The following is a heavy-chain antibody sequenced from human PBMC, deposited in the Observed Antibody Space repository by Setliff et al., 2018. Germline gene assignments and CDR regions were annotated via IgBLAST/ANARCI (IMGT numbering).Heavy chain of an antibody. CDR2: TIPMFGST. CDR1: GDTFRSYG. V-gene: IGHV1-69*05. CDR3: VREGVDTRSSTDYRYYMDV. J-gene: IGHJ6*03. D-gene: IGHD5-18*01. Sequence: SVKVSCTASGDTFRSYGISWVRQAPGQGLEWMGGTIPMFGSTSYAQKFQGRVTIITDESTTTAYMELSSLGSEDTAAYYCVREGVDTRSSTDYRYYMDVWGKGTTVTVS.